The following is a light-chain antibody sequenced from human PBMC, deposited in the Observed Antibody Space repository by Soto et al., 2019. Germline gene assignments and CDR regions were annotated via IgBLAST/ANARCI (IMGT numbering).Light chain of an antibody. V-gene: IGKV3-20*01. Sequence: EVVVTQSPGTLSLSPGERATLSCRASQSVTSDYLAWYQQKPGQSPRLLMSGASRRATGVPDRFSGSGSGTDFTLTISRLEPEDFAAYYCQQYNNWPRTFGPGTKVDIK. CDR2: GAS. J-gene: IGKJ1*01. CDR3: QQYNNWPRT. CDR1: QSVTSDY.